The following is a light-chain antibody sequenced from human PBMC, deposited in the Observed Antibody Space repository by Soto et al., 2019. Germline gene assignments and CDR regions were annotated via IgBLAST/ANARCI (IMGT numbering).Light chain of an antibody. CDR2: RAS. V-gene: IGKV1-5*03. CDR3: QQSYSTPWT. Sequence: DIQMTQSPSTLSASVGDRVTITCRASQTISTWLAWYQQKPGKAPKLLIYRASSLESGVPSRFSGSGSGTEFTLTISSLQPEDFATYYCQQSYSTPWTCGQGTKVDIK. J-gene: IGKJ1*01. CDR1: QTISTW.